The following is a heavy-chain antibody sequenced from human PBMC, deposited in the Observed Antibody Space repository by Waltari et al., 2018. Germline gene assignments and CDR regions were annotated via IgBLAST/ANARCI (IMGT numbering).Heavy chain of an antibody. V-gene: IGHV3-53*02. J-gene: IGHJ3*02. CDR3: ARDQAVDDAFDI. D-gene: IGHD2-15*01. CDR1: GFTVGSTY. Sequence: EVQLVETGGGWIQPGGSLRLSCAASGFTVGSTYMSWVRQAPGKGLEWVSVIYSGGSTYYADSVKGRFTISRDNSKNTLYLQMNSLRAEDTAVYYCARDQAVDDAFDIWGQGTMVTVSS. CDR2: IYSGGST.